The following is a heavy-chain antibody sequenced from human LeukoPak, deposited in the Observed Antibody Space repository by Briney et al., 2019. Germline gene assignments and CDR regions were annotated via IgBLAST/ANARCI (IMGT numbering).Heavy chain of an antibody. J-gene: IGHJ4*02. CDR2: IYYSGST. V-gene: IGHV4-59*01. D-gene: IGHD3-22*01. Sequence: SETLSLTCTVSGGSISSYYWSWIRQPPGNGLEWIGYIYYSGSTNYNPSLKSRVTISVDTSKNQFSLKLSSVTAADTAVYYCARERLYYDSSGYYVRYFDYWGQGTLVTVSS. CDR1: GGSISSYY. CDR3: ARERLYYDSSGYYVRYFDY.